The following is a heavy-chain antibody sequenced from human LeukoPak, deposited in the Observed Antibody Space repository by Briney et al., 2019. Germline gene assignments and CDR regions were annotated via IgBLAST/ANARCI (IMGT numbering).Heavy chain of an antibody. CDR1: GFTFSSYS. V-gene: IGHV3-21*01. CDR2: ISSSSSYI. J-gene: IGHJ5*02. CDR3: ARQGLQEGFFDH. Sequence: GGSLRLSCAASGFTFSSYSMNWVRQAPGKGLEWVSSISSSSSYIYYADSVKGRFTISRDNAKNSLYLQMNSLRAEDTAVYYCARQGLQEGFFDHWGQGTLVTVSS.